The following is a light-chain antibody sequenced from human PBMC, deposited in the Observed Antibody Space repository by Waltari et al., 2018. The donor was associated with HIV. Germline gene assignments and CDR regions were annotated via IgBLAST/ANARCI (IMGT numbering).Light chain of an antibody. V-gene: IGKV1-12*02. CDR3: QQTRFSPFN. CDR2: TAS. CDR1: LGVSPW. J-gene: IGKJ3*01. Sequence: QMTQSPSSVPASVGDRVTITCQASLGVSPWLAWYQQKPGQVPRLLVHTASNLQGGVPSRFSGSGSGTDFTLTINGLQPEDYATYYCQQTRFSPFNFGPGTKV.